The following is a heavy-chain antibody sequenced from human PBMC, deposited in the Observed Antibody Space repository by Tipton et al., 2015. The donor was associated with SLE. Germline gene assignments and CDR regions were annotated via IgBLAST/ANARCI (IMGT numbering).Heavy chain of an antibody. D-gene: IGHD5-12*01. Sequence: GSLRLSCTVSGFTFTNAWMSWVRQAPGKGLEWVGRIKSKADGGTTDYVAPVKGRFTMSRDDSKNTLYLQMNSLKTEDTAVYYCIPRGYSGYWGQGTLVIVSS. J-gene: IGHJ4*02. CDR1: GFTFTNAW. V-gene: IGHV3-15*01. CDR3: IPRGYSGY. CDR2: IKSKADGGTT.